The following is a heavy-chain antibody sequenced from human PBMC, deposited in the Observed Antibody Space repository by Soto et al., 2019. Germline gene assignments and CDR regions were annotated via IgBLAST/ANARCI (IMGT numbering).Heavy chain of an antibody. D-gene: IGHD4-17*01. CDR2: ISGYSGNA. CDR3: AKRTSGTTWGESDY. Sequence: QVQVMQSGAEVKKPGDSVKVSCKTSGHIFSDYGINWVRQAPGQGLEWMGWISGYSGNANLAQKFQGRVSMTTDKSTRTAYMELRRLRSDDTAVYYCAKRTSGTTWGESDYWGQGTLVTVSS. V-gene: IGHV1-18*04. J-gene: IGHJ4*02. CDR1: GHIFSDYG.